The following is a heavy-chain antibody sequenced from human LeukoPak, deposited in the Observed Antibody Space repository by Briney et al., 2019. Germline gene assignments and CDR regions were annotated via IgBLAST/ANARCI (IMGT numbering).Heavy chain of an antibody. D-gene: IGHD3-22*01. V-gene: IGHV4-34*01. CDR3: ARVRKRYYYDSSGFADY. J-gene: IGHJ4*02. CDR1: GGSCSGYY. Sequence: KPSETLSLXCAVYGGSCSGYYWSWIRPPPGKGLEWIGEINHSGSTNYNPSLKSRVTISVDTSKNQFSLKLSSVTAADTALYYCARVRKRYYYDSSGFADYWGQGTLVTVSS. CDR2: INHSGST.